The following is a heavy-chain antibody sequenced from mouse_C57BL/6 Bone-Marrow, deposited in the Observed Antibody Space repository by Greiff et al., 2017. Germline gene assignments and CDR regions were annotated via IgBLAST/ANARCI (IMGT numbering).Heavy chain of an antibody. V-gene: IGHV5-15*01. CDR1: GFTFSDYG. Sequence: EVQLLESGGGLVQPGGSLKLSCAASGFTFSDYGMAWVRQAPGQGPEWVAFISNLAYSIYYADTVTGRSTISIENATNTLYLEMRCLRSGDTAMYYWSRQGAHGMEYWGQGTSVTVSS. CDR2: ISNLAYSI. J-gene: IGHJ4*01. CDR3: SRQGAHGMEY.